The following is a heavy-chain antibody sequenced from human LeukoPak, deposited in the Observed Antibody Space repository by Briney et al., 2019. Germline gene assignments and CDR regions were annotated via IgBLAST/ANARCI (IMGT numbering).Heavy chain of an antibody. Sequence: ASVNVSCKASGYTFTSYGISWVRQAPGQGLEWMGWISAYNGNTNYAQKLQGRVTMTTDTSTSTAYMELRSLRSDDTAVYYCARDLLVVGATYWFDPWGQGTLVTVSS. CDR1: GYTFTSYG. CDR2: ISAYNGNT. J-gene: IGHJ5*02. D-gene: IGHD1-26*01. CDR3: ARDLLVVGATYWFDP. V-gene: IGHV1-18*01.